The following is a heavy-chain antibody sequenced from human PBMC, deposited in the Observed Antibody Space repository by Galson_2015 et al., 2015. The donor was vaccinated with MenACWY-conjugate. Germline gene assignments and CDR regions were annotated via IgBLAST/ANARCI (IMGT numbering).Heavy chain of an antibody. V-gene: IGHV4-39*07. CDR3: ARDRRQQLDNWFDY. CDR1: GGSISSSSYY. Sequence: SETLSLTCTVSGGSISSSSYYWGWIRQPPGKGLEWIGSIYYSGSTYYNPSLKSRVTISVDTSKNQFSLKLSSVTAADTAVYYCARDRRQQLDNWFDYWGQGTLVTVSS. CDR2: IYYSGST. J-gene: IGHJ5*01. D-gene: IGHD6-13*01.